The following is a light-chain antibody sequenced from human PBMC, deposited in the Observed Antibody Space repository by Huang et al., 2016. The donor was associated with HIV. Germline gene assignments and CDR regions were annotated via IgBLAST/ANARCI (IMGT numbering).Light chain of an antibody. Sequence: DVVMTQSPLSLPVTLGQPASISCRSSQSLVHSDGNTYLNWFQQRPGQSPRRLIYKVSTRDSGVPDRFSGSGSGTDFTLKIIRVDAEDVGVYYCMQGTHWPRSFGQGTKVEIK. CDR3: MQGTHWPRS. V-gene: IGKV2-30*02. J-gene: IGKJ1*01. CDR1: QSLVHSDGNTY. CDR2: KVS.